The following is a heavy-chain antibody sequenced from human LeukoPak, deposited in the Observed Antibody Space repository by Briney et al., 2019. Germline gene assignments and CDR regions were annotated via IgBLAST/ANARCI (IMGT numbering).Heavy chain of an antibody. CDR1: GGSISTSSYY. CDR2: IFYSGST. CDR3: ARRDRYCSSTSCYGHRFDP. V-gene: IGHV4-39*01. D-gene: IGHD2-2*01. J-gene: IGHJ5*02. Sequence: SETLSLTCTVSGGSISTSSYYWGWIRQPPGKGLEWIGSIFYSGSTYYNPSLKSRVIISVDTSKNQFSLQLSSVPAADTAVYYCARRDRYCSSTSCYGHRFDPWGQGTLVTVSS.